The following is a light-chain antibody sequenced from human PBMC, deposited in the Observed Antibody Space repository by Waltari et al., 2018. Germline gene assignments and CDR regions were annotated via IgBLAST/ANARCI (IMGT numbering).Light chain of an antibody. Sequence: QSALTQPPSASGSEGQSVTISCRGAFKYVSWYQKHPGKAPKLLIYDVFKRPSGVTDRFSGSQSGDTATLTVSWVQFEDEAVYYCSSYAATNNLRNVFGTGTRLTVL. V-gene: IGLV2-8*01. CDR3: SSYAATNNLRNV. CDR2: DVF. CDR1: AFKY. J-gene: IGLJ1*01.